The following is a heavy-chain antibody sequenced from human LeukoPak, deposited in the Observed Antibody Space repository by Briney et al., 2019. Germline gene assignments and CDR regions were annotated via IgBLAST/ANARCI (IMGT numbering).Heavy chain of an antibody. Sequence: ASVKVSCKASGYTFTSYDISWVRQAPGQGLEWMGWISAYNGNTNYAQKLQGRVTMTTDASTSTAYMELRSLRSDDTAVYYCARDLGYYDSSGYLPQSDYFDYWGQGTLVTVSS. CDR1: GYTFTSYD. V-gene: IGHV1-18*01. D-gene: IGHD3-22*01. J-gene: IGHJ4*02. CDR2: ISAYNGNT. CDR3: ARDLGYYDSSGYLPQSDYFDY.